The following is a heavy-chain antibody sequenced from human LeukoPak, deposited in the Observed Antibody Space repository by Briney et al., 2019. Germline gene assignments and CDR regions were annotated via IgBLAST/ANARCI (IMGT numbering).Heavy chain of an antibody. CDR3: ARALGDNAHWYFDL. CDR2: IYYSGST. V-gene: IGHV4-59*01. D-gene: IGHD4-23*01. CDR1: GGSISSYY. Sequence: PSETLSLTCSVSGGSISSYYWSWIWQPPGKGLEWIGYIYYSGSTNYNPSLKSRVTISVDTSKNQFSLKLSSVTAADTAVYYCARALGDNAHWYFDLWGRGTLVTVSS. J-gene: IGHJ2*01.